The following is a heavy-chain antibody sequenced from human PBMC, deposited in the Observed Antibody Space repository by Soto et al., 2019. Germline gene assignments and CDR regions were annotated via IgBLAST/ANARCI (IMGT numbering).Heavy chain of an antibody. D-gene: IGHD2-15*01. V-gene: IGHV1-18*01. Sequence: RASVKVSCKASGYSFTIYGITWVRQAPGQGPEWMGWISTYDGNTNYAQNFQGRVSMARDTSTSTAYMELRSLRSDDTAVYYCARDRGRSCIGGTCPFDYWGQGTLVTVSS. CDR2: ISTYDGNT. CDR1: GYSFTIYG. CDR3: ARDRGRSCIGGTCPFDY. J-gene: IGHJ4*02.